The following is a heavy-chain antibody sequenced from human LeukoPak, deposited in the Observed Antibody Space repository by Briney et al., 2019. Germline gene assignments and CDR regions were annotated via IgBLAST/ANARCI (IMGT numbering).Heavy chain of an antibody. CDR1: GYSFSNSW. CDR3: ARIAVAGNAFDI. J-gene: IGHJ3*02. V-gene: IGHV5-51*01. CDR2: IYPGDSDT. D-gene: IGHD6-19*01. Sequence: GESLKISCKDSGYSFSNSWIGWVRQMPGKGLEWMGIIYPGDSDTRYSPSFQGQVTISADKSISTAHLQGSSLKASDTAMYYCARIAVAGNAFDIWGQGTMVTVSS.